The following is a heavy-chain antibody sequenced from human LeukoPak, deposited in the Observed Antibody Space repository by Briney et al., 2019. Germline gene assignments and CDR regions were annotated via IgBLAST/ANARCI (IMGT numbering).Heavy chain of an antibody. V-gene: IGHV3-20*04. CDR1: GFTFDDYG. D-gene: IGHD2-2*01. J-gene: IGHJ4*02. Sequence: PGGSLRLSCAASGFTFDDYGMSWVRQAPGKGLEWVSGISWNGGSTGYADSVKGRFTISRDNAKNSLYLQMNSLRAEDTALYYCARAVPAAMGWYFDYWGQGTRVTVSS. CDR3: ARAVPAAMGWYFDY. CDR2: ISWNGGST.